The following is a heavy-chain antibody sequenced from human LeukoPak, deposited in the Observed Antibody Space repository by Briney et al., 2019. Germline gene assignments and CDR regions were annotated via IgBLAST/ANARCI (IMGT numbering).Heavy chain of an antibody. Sequence: SETLSLNCTVSGGSISSYYWSWIRQPPGKGLEWIGYIYYSGSTNYNPSLKSRVTISVDTSKNQFSLKLSSVTAADTAVYYCATLGAYNWNYDGMDVWGQGTTVTVSS. CDR1: GGSISSYY. CDR3: ATLGAYNWNYDGMDV. J-gene: IGHJ6*02. V-gene: IGHV4-59*01. D-gene: IGHD1-20*01. CDR2: IYYSGST.